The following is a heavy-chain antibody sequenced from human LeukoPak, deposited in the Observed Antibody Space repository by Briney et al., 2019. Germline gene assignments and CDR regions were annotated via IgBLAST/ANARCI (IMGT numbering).Heavy chain of an antibody. Sequence: GGSLRLSCAASGFTFSSYAMHWVRQAPGKGLEYVSAISSKGDRTYYANSVKGRFTISRDNSKNTLYLQMGSLRAEDMAVYYCARSVSGWYYFDYWGQGTLVTVSS. V-gene: IGHV3-64*01. J-gene: IGHJ4*02. CDR1: GFTFSSYA. D-gene: IGHD6-19*01. CDR2: ISSKGDRT. CDR3: ARSVSGWYYFDY.